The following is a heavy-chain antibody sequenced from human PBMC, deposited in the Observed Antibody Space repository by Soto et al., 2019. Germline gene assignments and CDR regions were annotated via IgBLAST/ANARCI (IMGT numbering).Heavy chain of an antibody. J-gene: IGHJ4*02. CDR3: ARDQEWEPKYYFDY. V-gene: IGHV3-33*01. Sequence: QVQLVESGGGVVQPGRSLRLSCAASGFTFSSYGMHWVRQAPGKGLEWVAVIWYDGSNKYYADSVKGRFTISRDNSKNTLYLQMNSLRAEDTAVYYCARDQEWEPKYYFDYWGQGTLVIVSS. D-gene: IGHD1-26*01. CDR1: GFTFSSYG. CDR2: IWYDGSNK.